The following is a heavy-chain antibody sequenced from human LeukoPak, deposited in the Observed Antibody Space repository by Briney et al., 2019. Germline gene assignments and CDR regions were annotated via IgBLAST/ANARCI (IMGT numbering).Heavy chain of an antibody. CDR3: AKGSAVADINFDY. J-gene: IGHJ4*02. V-gene: IGHV3-23*01. CDR1: GFTFSSYV. CDR2: ISGSGSST. Sequence: SGGSLRLSCAASGFTFSSYVMSWVRQAPGKGLEWVSAISGSGSSTYYADSVQGRFTISRDNSKNTLYLQMNSLRAEDTAVYYCAKGSAVADINFDYWGQGTLVTVSS. D-gene: IGHD6-19*01.